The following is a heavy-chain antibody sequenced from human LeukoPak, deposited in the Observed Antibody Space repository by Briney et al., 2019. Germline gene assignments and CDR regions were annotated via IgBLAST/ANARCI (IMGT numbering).Heavy chain of an antibody. D-gene: IGHD3-22*01. CDR1: GGSFSGYY. CDR2: INHSGST. Sequence: SETLSLTCAVYGGSFSGYYWSWIRQPPGKGLEWIGEINHSGSTNYNPSLKSRVTISVDTSKNQFSLKLSSVTAADTAVYYCARDKDSSGSLHGVLDYWGQGTLVTVSS. CDR3: ARDKDSSGSLHGVLDY. V-gene: IGHV4-34*01. J-gene: IGHJ4*02.